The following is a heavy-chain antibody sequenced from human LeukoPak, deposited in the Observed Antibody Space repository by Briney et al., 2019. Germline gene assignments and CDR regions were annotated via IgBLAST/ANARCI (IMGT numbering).Heavy chain of an antibody. J-gene: IGHJ4*02. CDR1: GYTFTSYA. CDR2: INAGNGNT. V-gene: IGHV1-3*01. D-gene: IGHD3-16*02. Sequence: ASVKVSCKASGYTFTSYAMHCVRQAPGQRLEGMGWINAGNGNTKYSQKFQGRVTITRDTSASTAYMELSSLRSADTAVYYCARPLGAYYDYVWGSYPKEDYFDYWGQGTLVTVSS. CDR3: ARPLGAYYDYVWGSYPKEDYFDY.